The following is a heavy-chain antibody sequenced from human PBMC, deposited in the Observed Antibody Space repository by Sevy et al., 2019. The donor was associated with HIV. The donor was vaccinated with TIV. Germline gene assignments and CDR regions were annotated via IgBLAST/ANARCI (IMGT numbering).Heavy chain of an antibody. Sequence: GGSVRLSCAASGFTVSSNYMSWVRQAPGKGLEWVSVIYSGGSTYYADSVKGRFTISRDNSKNTLYLQMNSLRAEDTAVYYCARMYYYDSSGYYFRDAFDIWGQGTMVTVSS. V-gene: IGHV3-53*01. CDR2: IYSGGST. J-gene: IGHJ3*02. CDR3: ARMYYYDSSGYYFRDAFDI. D-gene: IGHD3-22*01. CDR1: GFTVSSNY.